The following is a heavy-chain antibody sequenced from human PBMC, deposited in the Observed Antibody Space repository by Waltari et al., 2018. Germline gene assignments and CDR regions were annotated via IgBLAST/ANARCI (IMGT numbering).Heavy chain of an antibody. D-gene: IGHD5-12*01. CDR2: ISSSSSYI. Sequence: EVQLVESGGGLVKPVGSLRLSCAASGFTFSSYSMNWVRQAPGKGLEWVSSISSSSSYIYYADSVKGRFTISRDNAKNSLYLQMNSLRAEDTAVYYCARVKVATGIDYWGQGTLVTVSS. J-gene: IGHJ4*02. CDR1: GFTFSSYS. CDR3: ARVKVATGIDY. V-gene: IGHV3-21*01.